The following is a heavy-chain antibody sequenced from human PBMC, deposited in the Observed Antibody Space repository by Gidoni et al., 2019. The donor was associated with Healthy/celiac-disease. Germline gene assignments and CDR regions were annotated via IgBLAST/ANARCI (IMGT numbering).Heavy chain of an antibody. CDR2: INPSGGST. CDR1: GYTLPSYY. CDR3: ARDRTRIICCYDCWGYYYYYGMDV. D-gene: IGHD5-12*01. Sequence: QVQLVPSGAEVKKPGASVTVSCKASGYTLPSYYIHWVRQAPGQGLEWMGIINPSGGSTSYAQKFQGRVTMTRDTSTSTVYMELSSLRSEDTAVYYCARDRTRIICCYDCWGYYYYYGMDVWGQGTTVTVSS. J-gene: IGHJ6*02. V-gene: IGHV1-46*01.